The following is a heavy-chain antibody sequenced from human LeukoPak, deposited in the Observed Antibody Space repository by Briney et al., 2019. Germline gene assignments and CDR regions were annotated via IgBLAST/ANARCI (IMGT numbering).Heavy chain of an antibody. J-gene: IGHJ6*02. CDR3: ARDRGGSGSTGMDV. CDR1: GGSISSGDYY. V-gene: IGHV4-61*08. Sequence: NPSETLSLTCTVSGGSISSGDYYWSWIRQPPGKGLEWIGYIYYSGSTNYNPSLKSRVTISVDTSKNQFSLKLGSVTAADTAVYYCARDRGGSGSTGMDVWGQGTTVTVSS. D-gene: IGHD3-10*01. CDR2: IYYSGST.